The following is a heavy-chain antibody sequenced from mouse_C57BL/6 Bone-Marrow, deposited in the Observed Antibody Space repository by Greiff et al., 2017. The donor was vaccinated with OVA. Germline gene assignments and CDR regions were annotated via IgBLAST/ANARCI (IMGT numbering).Heavy chain of an antibody. Sequence: QVKLMESGPELVKPGASVKLSCKASGYTFTSYDINWVKQRPGQGLEWIGWIYPRDGSTKYNEKFKGKATLTVDTSSSTAYMELHSLTSEDSAVYFCAGITTAWYFDVWGTGTTVTVSS. CDR3: AGITTAWYFDV. D-gene: IGHD1-1*01. CDR2: IYPRDGST. CDR1: GYTFTSYD. V-gene: IGHV1-85*01. J-gene: IGHJ1*03.